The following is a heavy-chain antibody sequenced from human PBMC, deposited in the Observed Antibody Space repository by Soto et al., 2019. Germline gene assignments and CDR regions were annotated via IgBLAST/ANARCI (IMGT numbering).Heavy chain of an antibody. V-gene: IGHV3-23*01. CDR2: LNGSGGST. J-gene: IGHJ4*02. CDR1: GFTFSNYA. Sequence: GGSLRLSCAASGFTFSNYAMTWVRQAPGKGLEWVSGLNGSGGSTSSADSVKGRFAISRDNAKNAVYLEMNSLRAEDTAVYYCARESEDRTSNFDYWGQGTLVTVSS. CDR3: ARESEDRTSNFDY.